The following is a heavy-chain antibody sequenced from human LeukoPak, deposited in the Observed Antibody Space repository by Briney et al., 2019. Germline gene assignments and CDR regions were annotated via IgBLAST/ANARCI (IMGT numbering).Heavy chain of an antibody. CDR1: GFTFSDYY. CDR3: AGSSSSWPRFDC. CDR2: ISSSGSTI. V-gene: IGHV3-11*01. J-gene: IGHJ4*02. Sequence: PGGSLRLSCAASGFTFSDYYMSWIRQAPGKGLEWVSYISSSGSTIYYADSVKGRFTISRDNAKNSLYLQMNSLRAEDTAVYYCAGSSSSWPRFDCWGQGTLVTVSS. D-gene: IGHD6-13*01.